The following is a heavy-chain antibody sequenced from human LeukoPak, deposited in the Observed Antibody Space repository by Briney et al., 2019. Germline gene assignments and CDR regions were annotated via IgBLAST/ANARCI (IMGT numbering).Heavy chain of an antibody. D-gene: IGHD3-16*01. CDR3: AKDRDDYVWGSYLGAFDI. CDR2: ISGSGGST. Sequence: GGSLRLSCAASGFTFSSFGMTWVRQAPGKGLEWVSSISGSGGSTYYADSVKGRFTISRDNSKNTLYLQMNSLRAEDTAVFYCAKDRDDYVWGSYLGAFDIWGQGTMVTVSS. J-gene: IGHJ3*02. V-gene: IGHV3-23*01. CDR1: GFTFSSFG.